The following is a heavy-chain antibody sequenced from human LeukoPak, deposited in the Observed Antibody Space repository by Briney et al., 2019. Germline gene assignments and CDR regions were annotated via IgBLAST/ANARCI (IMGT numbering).Heavy chain of an antibody. Sequence: SLRLSSAASGFTFDDYAMHWVRQAPGKGLEGVSGISWNSGSIGYADSVKGRFTISRDNAKNSLYLQMNSLRAEDTALYYCAKDTGIAAARTFDYWGQGTLVTVSS. J-gene: IGHJ4*02. D-gene: IGHD6-13*01. V-gene: IGHV3-9*01. CDR3: AKDTGIAAARTFDY. CDR2: ISWNSGSI. CDR1: GFTFDDYA.